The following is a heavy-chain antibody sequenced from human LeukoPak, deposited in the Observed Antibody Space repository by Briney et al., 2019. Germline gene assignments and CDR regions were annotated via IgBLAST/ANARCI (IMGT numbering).Heavy chain of an antibody. CDR3: ARGGQYSGYDYDY. CDR2: IIPIFGTA. Sequence: ASVKVSCKASGDTFSSYAISWVRQAPGQGLEWMGGIIPIFGTANYAQKFQGRVTITADESTSTAYMELSSLRSEDTAVYYCARGGQYSGYDYDYWGQGTLVTVSS. D-gene: IGHD5-12*01. CDR1: GDTFSSYA. V-gene: IGHV1-69*01. J-gene: IGHJ4*02.